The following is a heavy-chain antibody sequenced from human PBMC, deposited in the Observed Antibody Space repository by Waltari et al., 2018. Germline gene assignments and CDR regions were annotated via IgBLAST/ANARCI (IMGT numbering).Heavy chain of an antibody. V-gene: IGHV3-23*01. CDR2: ISGSGGST. Sequence: EVQLLESGGGLVQPGGSLRLSCAASGFTFSSYATRWVRQAPGQGLEWVSAISGSGGSTYYADSVKGRFTISRDNSKNTLYLQMNSLRAEDTAVYYCANSSVHNWNAGLGYYFDYWGQGTLVTVSS. CDR1: GFTFSSYA. D-gene: IGHD1-20*01. CDR3: ANSSVHNWNAGLGYYFDY. J-gene: IGHJ4*02.